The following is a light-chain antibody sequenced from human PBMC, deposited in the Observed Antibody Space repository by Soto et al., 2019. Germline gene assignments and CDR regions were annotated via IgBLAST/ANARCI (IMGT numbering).Light chain of an antibody. V-gene: IGLV2-23*01. Sequence: QSALTQPASVSGSPGQSITISCTGTSSDVGSYNLVSWYQQHPGKAPKLMIYEGSKRPSGVSNRFSGSKSGNTASLTISGLQAEDEADYYCCSYAGSSTQVVFGAGTKLAVL. J-gene: IGLJ2*01. CDR2: EGS. CDR1: SSDVGSYNL. CDR3: CSYAGSSTQVV.